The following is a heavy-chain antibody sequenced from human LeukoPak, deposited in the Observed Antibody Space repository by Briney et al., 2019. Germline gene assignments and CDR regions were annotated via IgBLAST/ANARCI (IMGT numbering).Heavy chain of an antibody. CDR3: ARVKQQLVRAWFDP. V-gene: IGHV4-4*02. CDR1: GGSISSSNW. D-gene: IGHD6-13*01. CDR2: IYHSGST. J-gene: IGHJ5*02. Sequence: PSETLSLTCAVSGGSISSSNWWSWVRPPPGKGLEWIGEIYHSGSTNYNPSLMSRVTISVDKSKNQFSLKLSSVTAADTAVYYCARVKQQLVRAWFDPWGQGTLVTVSS.